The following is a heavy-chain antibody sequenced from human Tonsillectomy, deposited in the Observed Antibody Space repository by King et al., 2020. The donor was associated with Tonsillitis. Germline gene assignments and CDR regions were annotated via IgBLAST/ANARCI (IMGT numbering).Heavy chain of an antibody. V-gene: IGHV3-30*04. CDR2: ISYDGSNR. D-gene: IGHD3-3*01. CDR1: GFTFSSYA. CDR3: ARDPEVQNTLSIFGNYFYYGMDV. Sequence: VQLVESGGGVVQPGRSLRLSCAASGFTFSSYAMHWVRQAPGKGLEWVAVISYDGSNRYYADSVKGRFTISRDNSKNTLYLQMNSLRPEDTAVFYCARDPEVQNTLSIFGNYFYYGMDVWGQGTTVTGSS. J-gene: IGHJ6*02.